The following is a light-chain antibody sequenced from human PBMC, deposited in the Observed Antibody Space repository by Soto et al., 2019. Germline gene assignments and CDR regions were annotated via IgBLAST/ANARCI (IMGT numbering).Light chain of an antibody. CDR3: QTWGSGIVV. J-gene: IGLJ2*01. CDR1: SGHSNYA. CDR2: LNSDGRH. Sequence: QLVLTQSPSASASLGASVKLTCTLSSGHSNYAIAWHQQQSEKGPRYLMKLNSDGRHSKGDGIPDRFSGSSSGAERYLTISSLQSEDEADYYCQTWGSGIVVFGGGTKRTVL. V-gene: IGLV4-69*01.